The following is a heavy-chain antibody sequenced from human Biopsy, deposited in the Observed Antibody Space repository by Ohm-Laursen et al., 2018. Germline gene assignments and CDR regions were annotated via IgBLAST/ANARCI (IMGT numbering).Heavy chain of an antibody. CDR1: GVSISSGPYY. CDR2: IFYSGTT. J-gene: IGHJ4*02. Sequence: PLETLSLTWTVSGVSISSGPYYWGWIRQPPGKGLEWIGHIFYSGTTSYNPSHKSRITISVDTSKTQFSLRLSSVTAADTAVYYCARFQAGTIEVYWGQGTLVTVSS. CDR3: ARFQAGTIEVY. D-gene: IGHD3-3*01. V-gene: IGHV4-39*01.